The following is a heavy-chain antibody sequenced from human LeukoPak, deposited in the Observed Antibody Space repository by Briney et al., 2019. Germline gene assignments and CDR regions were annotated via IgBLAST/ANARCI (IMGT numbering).Heavy chain of an antibody. D-gene: IGHD2-15*01. CDR3: ARNSEDIVVVVAATPVDY. CDR1: GFTFSSYS. J-gene: IGHJ4*02. Sequence: GGSLRLSCAASGFTFSSYSMNWVRQAPGKGLEWVSYISSSSSTIYYADSVKGRFTISRDNAKNSLYLQMNSLRAEDTAVYYCARNSEDIVVVVAATPVDYWGQGTLVTVSP. V-gene: IGHV3-48*01. CDR2: ISSSSSTI.